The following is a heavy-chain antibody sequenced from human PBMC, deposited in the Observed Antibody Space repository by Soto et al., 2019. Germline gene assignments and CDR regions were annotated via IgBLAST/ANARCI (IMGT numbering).Heavy chain of an antibody. D-gene: IGHD5-12*01. CDR1: GFTFSSYA. V-gene: IGHV3-30-3*01. CDR2: ISYDGSNK. J-gene: IGHJ4*02. CDR3: ARWYRKWLPGEPIPLAY. Sequence: GGSLRLSCAASGFTFSSYAMHWVRQAPGKGLEWVAVISYDGSNKYYADSVKGRFTISRDNAKNSLYLQMNSLRAEDTAVYYCARWYRKWLPGEPIPLAYWGQGTLVTVSS.